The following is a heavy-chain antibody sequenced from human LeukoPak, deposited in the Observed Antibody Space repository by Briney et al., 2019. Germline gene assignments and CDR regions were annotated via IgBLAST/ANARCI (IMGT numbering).Heavy chain of an antibody. Sequence: SETLSLTCSVSGSSMNLYSWNWIRQSPGKGLEWIAYMYYSGTTNYNPSLENRAAISLDLSRHQSSLRLNSVTAADTAVYYCARVRFFDSSGYYYDFDFWGQGTLVTVSS. CDR3: ARVRFFDSSGYYYDFDF. J-gene: IGHJ4*02. V-gene: IGHV4-59*12. CDR2: MYYSGTT. CDR1: GSSMNLYS. D-gene: IGHD3-22*01.